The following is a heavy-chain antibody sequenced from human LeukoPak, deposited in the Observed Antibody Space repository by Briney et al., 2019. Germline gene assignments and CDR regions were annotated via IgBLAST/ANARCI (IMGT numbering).Heavy chain of an antibody. Sequence: GGSLRLSCVASGFSFSSYSMNWVRQAPGKGLVWVSRINSDGSSTSYADSVKGRFTISRDNAKNTLYLQMNSLRAEDTAVYYCARVRVYDFWSGYYYFDYWGQGTLVTVSS. CDR1: GFSFSSYS. D-gene: IGHD3-3*01. J-gene: IGHJ4*02. CDR3: ARVRVYDFWSGYYYFDY. CDR2: INSDGSST. V-gene: IGHV3-74*01.